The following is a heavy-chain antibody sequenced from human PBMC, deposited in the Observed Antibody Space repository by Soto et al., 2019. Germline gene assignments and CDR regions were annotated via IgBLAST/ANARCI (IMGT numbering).Heavy chain of an antibody. CDR3: ARELVLGLRSAFAM. V-gene: IGHV3-7*04. Sequence: PGGSLRLSCAASGLTFSSYWMTWVRQAPGKGLEWVANIKGDESEKYYGDSVKGRFTISRDNAKNSLYLQMNSLGDEDTAIYFCARELVLGLRSAFAMWGQGTLVTVSS. CDR2: IKGDESEK. D-gene: IGHD2-15*01. J-gene: IGHJ3*02. CDR1: GLTFSSYW.